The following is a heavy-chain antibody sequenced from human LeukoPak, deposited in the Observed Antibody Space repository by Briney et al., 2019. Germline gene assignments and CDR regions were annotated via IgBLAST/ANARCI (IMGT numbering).Heavy chain of an antibody. CDR2: IYYSGST. J-gene: IGHJ5*02. CDR1: GGSIGSSSYY. Sequence: SETLSLTCTVSGGSIGSSSYYWGWIRQPPGKGLEWIGSIYYSGSTYYNPSLKSRVTISVDTSKNQFSLKLSSVTAADTAVYYCATSRAFDPWGQGTLVTVSS. D-gene: IGHD2-2*01. CDR3: ATSRAFDP. V-gene: IGHV4-39*07.